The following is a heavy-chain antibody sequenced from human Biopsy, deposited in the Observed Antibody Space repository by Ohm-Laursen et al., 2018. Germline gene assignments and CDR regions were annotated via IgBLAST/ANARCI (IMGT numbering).Heavy chain of an antibody. CDR2: ISSRSSDI. CDR1: GFIFSTYT. V-gene: IGHV3-21*01. CDR3: ARESALKWYQSLPYFNGMDV. J-gene: IGHJ6*02. D-gene: IGHD2-2*01. Sequence: SLRLSCTASGFIFSTYTMNRVRQAPGEGLEWVSSISSRSSDIYYADSVKGRFTISRDNAKNSLFLHMNSLRAEDTAVYYCARESALKWYQSLPYFNGMDVWGQGTTVTVSS.